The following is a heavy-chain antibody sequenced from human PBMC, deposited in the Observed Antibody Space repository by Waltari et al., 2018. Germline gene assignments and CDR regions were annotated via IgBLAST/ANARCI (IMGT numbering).Heavy chain of an antibody. J-gene: IGHJ3*02. V-gene: IGHV4-59*01. CDR3: ARDTGAFDI. Sequence: QVQLQESGPGLVKPSEPLSLTCTVSGGPISSYYWSWIRQPPGKGLEWIGYIYYSGSTNYNPSLKSRVTISVDTSKNQFSLKLSSVTAADTAVYYCARDTGAFDIWGQGTMVTVSS. CDR2: IYYSGST. CDR1: GGPISSYY.